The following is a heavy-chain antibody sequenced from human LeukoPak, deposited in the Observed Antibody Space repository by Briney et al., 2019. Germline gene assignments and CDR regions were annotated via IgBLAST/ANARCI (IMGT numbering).Heavy chain of an antibody. V-gene: IGHV4-59*08. CDR2: IYYSGST. CDR3: ARHLNSVSNAFDI. CDR1: DGSISSYY. D-gene: IGHD4-23*01. J-gene: IGHJ3*02. Sequence: PSETLSLTCTVSDGSISSYYWSWIRQPPGKGLEWIGYIYYSGSTNYNPSLKSRVTISVDTSKNQFSLKLSSVTAADTAVYYCARHLNSVSNAFDIWGQGTMVTVSS.